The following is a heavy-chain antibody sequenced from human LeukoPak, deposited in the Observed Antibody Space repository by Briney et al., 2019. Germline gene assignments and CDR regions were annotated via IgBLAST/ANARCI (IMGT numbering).Heavy chain of an antibody. V-gene: IGHV3-64D*06. Sequence: GGSLRLSCSASGFTFSSYAMHWVRQAPGKGLKYFSAISSNGGSTYYADSVKGRFTISRDNSKNTLYLQMSSLRAEDTAVYYCVKDPVPRFVVTAPGALWGQGTLVTVSS. CDR2: ISSNGGST. D-gene: IGHD2-21*02. CDR3: VKDPVPRFVVTAPGAL. J-gene: IGHJ4*02. CDR1: GFTFSSYA.